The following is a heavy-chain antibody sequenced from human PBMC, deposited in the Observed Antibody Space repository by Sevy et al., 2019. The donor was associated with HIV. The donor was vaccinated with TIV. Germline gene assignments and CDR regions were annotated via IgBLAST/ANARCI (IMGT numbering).Heavy chain of an antibody. D-gene: IGHD3-10*01. CDR3: ARDRGNIGEKKDHFDY. CDR1: GYTFSNSY. Sequence: ASVKVSCKASGYTFSNSYVHWVRQAPGQGFEWMGIINLGGGSTFYAQKFQGRVTVTRDTSTSTVYMELNSLRSEDTAVYYCARDRGNIGEKKDHFDYWGQGTLVTVSS. V-gene: IGHV1-46*01. J-gene: IGHJ4*02. CDR2: INLGGGST.